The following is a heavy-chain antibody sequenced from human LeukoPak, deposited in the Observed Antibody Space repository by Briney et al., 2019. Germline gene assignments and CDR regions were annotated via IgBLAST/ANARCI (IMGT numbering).Heavy chain of an antibody. CDR2: ISYDGSNK. Sequence: GGSLRLSCAASGFTFSSYAMHWVRQAPGKGLEWVAVISYDGSNKYYADSVKGRFTISRDNSKNTLYLQMNSLRAEDTAVYYCARDSIWFGESTFYYYCNLDVWGKGTTVTVSS. CDR1: GFTFSSYA. J-gene: IGHJ6*03. D-gene: IGHD3-10*01. CDR3: ARDSIWFGESTFYYYCNLDV. V-gene: IGHV3-30*07.